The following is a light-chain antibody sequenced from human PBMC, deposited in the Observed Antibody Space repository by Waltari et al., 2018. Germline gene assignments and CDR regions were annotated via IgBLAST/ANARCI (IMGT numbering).Light chain of an antibody. CDR2: HAS. V-gene: IGKV1-33*01. J-gene: IGKJ4*01. Sequence: QLTQSPPSLSASVGDEITITCQASQAIYDFLSWYQQKPGQAPRLLIYHASNLETGVPSRFSGSGYETQFSLTISGLLPEDFATYYCLQFDTAWLSFGGGTKVEIK. CDR1: QAIYDF. CDR3: LQFDTAWLS.